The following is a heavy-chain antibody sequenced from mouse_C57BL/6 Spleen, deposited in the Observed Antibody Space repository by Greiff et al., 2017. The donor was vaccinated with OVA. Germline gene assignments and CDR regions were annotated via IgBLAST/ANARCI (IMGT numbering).Heavy chain of an antibody. D-gene: IGHD2-4*01. Sequence: EVQLVESGGGLVQSGRSLRLSCATSGFTFSDFYMEWVRQAPGKGLEWIAASRNKANDYTTEYSASVKGRFIVSRDTSQSILYLQMNALRAEDTAIYYCARDAHYDNAIDYWGQGTSVTVSS. CDR3: ARDAHYDNAIDY. J-gene: IGHJ4*01. V-gene: IGHV7-1*01. CDR2: SRNKANDYTT. CDR1: GFTFSDFY.